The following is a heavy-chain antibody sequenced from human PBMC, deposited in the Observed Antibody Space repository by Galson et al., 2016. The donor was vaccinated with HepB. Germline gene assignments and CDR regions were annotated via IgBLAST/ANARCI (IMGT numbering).Heavy chain of an antibody. J-gene: IGHJ4*02. D-gene: IGHD2-15*01. CDR2: MIPNSGTT. CDR1: GFTFTTYD. Sequence: SVKASCKASGFTFTTYDINWVRQATGQGLEWLGWMIPNSGTTGYAQKFQGRVTMTRNTSISTAYMELSSLRSEDTAVYYCARGRYCSGGSGYGGFDYWGQGALVTVSS. V-gene: IGHV1-8*01. CDR3: ARGRYCSGGSGYGGFDY.